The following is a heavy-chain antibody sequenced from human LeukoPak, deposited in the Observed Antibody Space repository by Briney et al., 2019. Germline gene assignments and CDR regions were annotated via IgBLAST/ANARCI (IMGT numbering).Heavy chain of an antibody. D-gene: IGHD6-13*01. CDR3: ARVPCSSCHFDY. CDR1: GYTFTGYY. Sequence: ASVKVSCKASGYTFTGYYMHWVRRAPGQGLEWMGWINPNSGGTNYAQKFQGRVTMTRDTSISTAYMELSRLRSDDTAVYYCARVPCSSCHFDYWGQGTLVTVSS. V-gene: IGHV1-2*02. CDR2: INPNSGGT. J-gene: IGHJ4*02.